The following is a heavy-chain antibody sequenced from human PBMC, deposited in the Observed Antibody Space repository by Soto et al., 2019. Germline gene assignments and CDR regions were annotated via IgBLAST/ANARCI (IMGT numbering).Heavy chain of an antibody. CDR3: AKDLVVAATPGNVFYYYGMDV. J-gene: IGHJ6*01. D-gene: IGHD2-15*01. CDR2: ISWNSGSI. CDR1: GFTFDDCS. Sequence: PGGSLILSCAACGFTFDDCSMHWFRQPPGKGLEWVSGISWNSGSIGYADSVKGRFTISRDNAKNSLYLQMNSLRAEDTALYYCAKDLVVAATPGNVFYYYGMDVWGHGT. V-gene: IGHV3-9*01.